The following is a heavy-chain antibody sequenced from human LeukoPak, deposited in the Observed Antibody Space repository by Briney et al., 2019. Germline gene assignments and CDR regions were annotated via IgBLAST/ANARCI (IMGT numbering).Heavy chain of an antibody. V-gene: IGHV4-34*01. CDR1: GGSFSGYY. CDR3: ARLGRGYSYGRQGGIDY. D-gene: IGHD5-18*01. J-gene: IGHJ4*02. Sequence: SETLSLTCAVYGGSFSGYYWSWIRQPPGKGLEWIGEINHSGSTNYNPSLKSRVTISVDTSKNQFSLKLSSVTAADTAVYYCARLGRGYSYGRQGGIDYWGQGTLVTVSS. CDR2: INHSGST.